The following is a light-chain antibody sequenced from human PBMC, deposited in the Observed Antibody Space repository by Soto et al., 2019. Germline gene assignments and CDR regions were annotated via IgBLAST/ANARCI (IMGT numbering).Light chain of an antibody. CDR1: SSDVGGYNY. Sequence: VLTQPASVSGSPGQSITISCTGTSSDVGGYNYVSWYQQHPVKAPKLMIYDVTNRPSGVSDRFSGSKSGNTASLTISGLQAEDEADYYCSSYTSSSTPYVFGTGTKVTVL. CDR3: SSYTSSSTPYV. V-gene: IGLV2-14*01. CDR2: DVT. J-gene: IGLJ1*01.